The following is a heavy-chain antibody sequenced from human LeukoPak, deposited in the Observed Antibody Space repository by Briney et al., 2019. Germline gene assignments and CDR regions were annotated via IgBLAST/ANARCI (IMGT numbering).Heavy chain of an antibody. V-gene: IGHV3-33*01. J-gene: IGHJ2*01. CDR2: IWYDGSNK. Sequence: GGPLRLSCAASGFTFSSYGMHWVRQAPGKGLEWVAVIWYDGSNKYYADSVKGRFTISRDNSKNTLYLQMNSLRAEDTAVYYCAREGQQWLVSFDLWGRGTLVTVSS. CDR3: AREGQQWLVSFDL. CDR1: GFTFSSYG. D-gene: IGHD6-19*01.